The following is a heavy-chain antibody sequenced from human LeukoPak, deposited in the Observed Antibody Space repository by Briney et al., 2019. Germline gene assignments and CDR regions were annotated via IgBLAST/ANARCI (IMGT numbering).Heavy chain of an antibody. Sequence: SETLCLTCTVSGGSISSGGYYWSWIRQPPGKGLEWIGYIYPSGSTYYNPSLKSRVTISVDRSKNQFSLKLSSVTAADTAVYYCARGGSSWYGGTILFDYWGQGTLVTVSS. J-gene: IGHJ4*02. CDR2: IYPSGST. CDR3: ARGGSSWYGGTILFDY. D-gene: IGHD6-13*01. V-gene: IGHV4-30-2*01. CDR1: GGSISSGGYY.